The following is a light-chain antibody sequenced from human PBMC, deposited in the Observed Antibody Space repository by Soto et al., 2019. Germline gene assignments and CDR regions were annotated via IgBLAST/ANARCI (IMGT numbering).Light chain of an antibody. CDR3: MQALQTPWT. CDR1: QSLLHSNGYNC. Sequence: DIVMTQSPLSLPVTPGEPASISCRSSQSLLHSNGYNCLDWYVQKPGQSPQLLIYLGSNRASGVPDGVSGSGSGTDFTLKISRVEAEDVGVYYCMQALQTPWTCGQGTKVEFK. CDR2: LGS. V-gene: IGKV2-28*01. J-gene: IGKJ1*01.